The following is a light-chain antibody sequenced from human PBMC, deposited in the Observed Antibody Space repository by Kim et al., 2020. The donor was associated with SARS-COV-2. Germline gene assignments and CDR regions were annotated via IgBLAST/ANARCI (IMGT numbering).Light chain of an antibody. CDR1: QSVSSY. CDR3: QQRRNCPPGLT. Sequence: EIVLTQSPATLSLSPGERATLSCRASQSVSSYLAWYQQKPGQAPRLLIYDASNRATGIPARFSGSGSGTDFTLTISSLEPEDFAVYYCQQRRNCPPGLTFGQGTRLEIK. V-gene: IGKV3-11*01. J-gene: IGKJ5*01. CDR2: DAS.